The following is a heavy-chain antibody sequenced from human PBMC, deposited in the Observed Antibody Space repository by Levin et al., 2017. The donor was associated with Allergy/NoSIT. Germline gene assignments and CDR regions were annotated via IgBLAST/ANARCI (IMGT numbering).Heavy chain of an antibody. V-gene: IGHV4-31*03. CDR1: GGSISSGGYY. Sequence: SETLSLTCTVSGGSISSGGYYWSWIRQHPGKGLEWIGYIYYSGSTYYNPSLKSRVTISVDTSKNQFSLKLSSVTAADTAVYYCAREGGSGSYHFDYWGQGTLVTVSS. CDR3: AREGGSGSYHFDY. D-gene: IGHD3-10*01. J-gene: IGHJ4*02. CDR2: IYYSGST.